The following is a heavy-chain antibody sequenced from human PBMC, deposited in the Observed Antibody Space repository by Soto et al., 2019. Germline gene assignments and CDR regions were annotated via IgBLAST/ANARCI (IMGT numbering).Heavy chain of an antibody. V-gene: IGHV4-4*02. CDR1: GGSISSSNW. Sequence: QVQLQESGPGLVKPSGTLSLTCAVSGGSISSSNWWSWVRQPPGKGLEWIGEIYHSGSTNYNPSRKSRVTVSVDKSKNHFSLKLSSVTAADTAVYYCAEVSGSYCYGLDVWGQGTTVTVSS. CDR2: IYHSGST. D-gene: IGHD1-26*01. J-gene: IGHJ6*02. CDR3: AEVSGSYCYGLDV.